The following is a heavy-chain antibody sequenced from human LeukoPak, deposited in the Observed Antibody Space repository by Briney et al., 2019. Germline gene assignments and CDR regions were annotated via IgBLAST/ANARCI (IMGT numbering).Heavy chain of an antibody. CDR2: IYYSGST. Sequence: SETLSLTCTVSGGSISSYYWSWIRQPPGKGLEWIGYIYYSGSTNYNPSLKSRVTISVDTSKNQFSLKLSSVTAADTAVYYCARHGTTVTTVDYWGQGTLVTVSS. J-gene: IGHJ4*02. D-gene: IGHD4-17*01. V-gene: IGHV4-59*08. CDR3: ARHGTTVTTVDY. CDR1: GGSISSYY.